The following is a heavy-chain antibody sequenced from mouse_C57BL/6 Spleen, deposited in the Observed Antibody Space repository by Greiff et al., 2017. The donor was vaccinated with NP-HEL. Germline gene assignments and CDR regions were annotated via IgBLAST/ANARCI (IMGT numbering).Heavy chain of an antibody. CDR1: GYTFTSYW. CDR2: IDPSDSET. V-gene: IGHV1-52*01. J-gene: IGHJ2*01. Sequence: QVHVKQPGAELVRPGSSVKLSCKASGYTFTSYWMHWVKQRPIQGLEWIGNIDPSDSETHYNQKFKDKATLTVDKSSSTAYMQLSSLTSEDSAVYYCAGGSSPYFDYWGQGTTLTVSS. D-gene: IGHD1-1*01. CDR3: AGGSSPYFDY.